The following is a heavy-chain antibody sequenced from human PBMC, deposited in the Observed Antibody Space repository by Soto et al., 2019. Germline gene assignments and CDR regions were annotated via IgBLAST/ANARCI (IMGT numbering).Heavy chain of an antibody. CDR1: GFTFSNYW. CDR2: IKQDGSDK. J-gene: IGHJ4*02. Sequence: EVQLVESGGGLVQPGGSLRLSCVASGFTFSNYWMSWVRQAPGKGLEWVANIKQDGSDKYYEASVKGRFTFSRDIAKNTRNLQMSSLRAEDMAVDYYARLPEVDSRYFFAYWGQGTLVTVAS. D-gene: IGHD3-22*01. CDR3: ARLPEVDSRYFFAY. V-gene: IGHV3-7*01.